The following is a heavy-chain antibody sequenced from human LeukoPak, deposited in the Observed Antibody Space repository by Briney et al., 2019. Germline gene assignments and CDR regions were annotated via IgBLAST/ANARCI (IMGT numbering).Heavy chain of an antibody. CDR2: IYTSGST. J-gene: IGHJ4*02. V-gene: IGHV4-61*02. D-gene: IGHD6-6*01. CDR3: AIFMTEYSSSLGIDY. CDR1: GGSISSGSYY. Sequence: PSQTLSLTCTVSGGSISSGSYYWSWIRQPAGKGLEWIGRIYTSGSTNYNPSLKSRVTISVDTSKNQFSLKLSSVTAADTAVYYCAIFMTEYSSSLGIDYWGQGTLVTVSS.